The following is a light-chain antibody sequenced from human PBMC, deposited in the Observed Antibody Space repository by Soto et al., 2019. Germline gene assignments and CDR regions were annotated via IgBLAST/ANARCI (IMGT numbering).Light chain of an antibody. J-gene: IGKJ2*01. CDR3: QQSYKTPHT. Sequence: IVMTQSPATLSVSPGERATLSCRASQSVSSKLAWYQQKPGQPPRLLIYDASNRATGIPDRFIGSGSGTEFTLTITSLQSEDFGTYYCQQSYKTPHTFGQGTKLETK. CDR2: DAS. CDR1: QSVSSK. V-gene: IGKV3-15*01.